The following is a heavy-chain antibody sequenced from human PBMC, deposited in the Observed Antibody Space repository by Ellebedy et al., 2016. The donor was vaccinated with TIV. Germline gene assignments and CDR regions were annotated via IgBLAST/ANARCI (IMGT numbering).Heavy chain of an antibody. D-gene: IGHD3-10*01. CDR1: GYTFTSYG. J-gene: IGHJ4*02. CDR3: ARGRGYYDSKSYYKGHDY. CDR2: ISAYNGNT. Sequence: AASVKVSCKASGYTFTSYGISWVRQAPGQGLEWMGWISAYNGNTNYAQKLQGRVTMTTDTSTSTAYMELRSLRSDDTAVYYCARGRGYYDSKSYYKGHDYWGQGTLVTVSS. V-gene: IGHV1-18*04.